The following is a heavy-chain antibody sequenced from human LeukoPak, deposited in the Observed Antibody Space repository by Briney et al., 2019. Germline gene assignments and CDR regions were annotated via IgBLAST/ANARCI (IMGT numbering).Heavy chain of an antibody. CDR3: AGRDIVVGGGFDP. D-gene: IGHD2-2*01. J-gene: IGHJ5*02. CDR2: INPNSGGT. CDR1: GYTFTGYY. V-gene: IGHV1-2*02. Sequence: ASVKVSCKASGYTFTGYYMHWVRQAPGQGLEWMGWINPNSGGTNYAQKFQGRVTMTRDTSISTAYMELSRLRSDDTAVYYCAGRDIVVGGGFDPWGQGTLVTVSS.